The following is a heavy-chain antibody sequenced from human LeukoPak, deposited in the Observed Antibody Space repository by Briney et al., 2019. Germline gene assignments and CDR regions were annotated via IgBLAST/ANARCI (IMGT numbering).Heavy chain of an antibody. CDR3: ARRKWELLDY. V-gene: IGHV4-34*01. CDR1: GGSFSGYY. CDR2: INHSGST. J-gene: IGHJ4*02. D-gene: IGHD1-26*01. Sequence: SSETLSLTCAVYGGSFSGYYWIWIRQPPGKGLEWIGEINHSGSTNYNPSLKSRVTISVDTSKNHFSLRLSSVTAADTAVYYCARRKWELLDYWGQGTLVTVSS.